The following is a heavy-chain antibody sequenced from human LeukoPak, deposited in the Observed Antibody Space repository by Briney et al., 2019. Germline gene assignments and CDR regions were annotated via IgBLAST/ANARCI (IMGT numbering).Heavy chain of an antibody. CDR2: INPSGSST. CDR3: AGGTTNTKGAFDM. D-gene: IGHD2-8*01. V-gene: IGHV1-46*01. J-gene: IGHJ3*02. CDR1: GYTFTNYY. Sequence: ASVKVSCKASGYTFTNYYIHWVRQAPGQGLEWMGIINPSGSSTSYAQKFQCRVTMTRDTSTSTVYMELSSLRSEDTAVYYCAGGTTNTKGAFDMWGQGTMVTVSS.